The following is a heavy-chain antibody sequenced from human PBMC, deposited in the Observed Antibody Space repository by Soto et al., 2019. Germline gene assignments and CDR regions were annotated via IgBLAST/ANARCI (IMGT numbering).Heavy chain of an antibody. CDR3: ARADDYIWGGAFDI. D-gene: IGHD3-16*01. V-gene: IGHV3-7*01. J-gene: IGHJ3*02. CDR1: GFTFSSYC. Sequence: GGSLRLCCAASGFTFSSYCMSWVRQAPGKGLEWVANIKQDGSEKYYVDSVKGRFTISRDNAKNTLYLQMNSLRAEDTAVYYCARADDYIWGGAFDIWCQGTMVTVSS. CDR2: IKQDGSEK.